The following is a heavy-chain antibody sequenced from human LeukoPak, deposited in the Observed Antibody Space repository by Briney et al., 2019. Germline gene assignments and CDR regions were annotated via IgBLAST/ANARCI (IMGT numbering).Heavy chain of an antibody. Sequence: GASLKISCKGSGYSFTSYWIGWVRQLPGKGLEWMGIIYPGDSNTRYSPSFQGQVTISADKSISTAYLQWSSLKASDTAMYYCARSEELALYYFDYWGQGTLVTVSS. CDR2: IYPGDSNT. D-gene: IGHD3-10*01. CDR1: GYSFTSYW. J-gene: IGHJ4*02. V-gene: IGHV5-51*01. CDR3: ARSEELALYYFDY.